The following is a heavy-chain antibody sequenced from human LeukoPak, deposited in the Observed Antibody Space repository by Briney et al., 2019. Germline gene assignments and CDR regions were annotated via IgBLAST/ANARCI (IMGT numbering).Heavy chain of an antibody. J-gene: IGHJ4*02. CDR3: ARLALYYDYVWGSYTNYYFDY. D-gene: IGHD3-16*01. Sequence: QSGGSLRLSCAASGFTGSSNYMSWVRQGPGKGLEGVSVIYSGGSTYYADSVKGRFTISRNNSKNTLYLQMNSLRAEDTAVYYCARLALYYDYVWGSYTNYYFDYWGQGTLVTVSS. CDR1: GFTGSSNY. CDR2: IYSGGST. V-gene: IGHV3-53*01.